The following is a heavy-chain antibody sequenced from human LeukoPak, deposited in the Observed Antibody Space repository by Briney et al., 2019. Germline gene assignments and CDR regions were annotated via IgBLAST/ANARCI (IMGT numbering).Heavy chain of an antibody. V-gene: IGHV3-53*01. CDR2: IYRGDT. Sequence: GGSLRLSCAVPGVTPRFNYKSWGRPAPGEGVEWGSVIYRGDTYYADSVKGRFTISRDDSKNTVFLQMNRLRADDTAVYFCASYYCSSGSCYFDTWGQGTLVAVSS. CDR1: GVTPRFNY. CDR3: ASYYCSSGSCYFDT. D-gene: IGHD2-15*01. J-gene: IGHJ4*02.